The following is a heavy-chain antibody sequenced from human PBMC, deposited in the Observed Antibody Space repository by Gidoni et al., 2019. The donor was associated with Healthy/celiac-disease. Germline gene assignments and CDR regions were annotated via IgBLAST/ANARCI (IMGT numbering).Heavy chain of an antibody. V-gene: IGHV1-69*01. CDR3: ARGEEGMTRTRNYDMDV. CDR2: IIPIFGTA. D-gene: IGHD3-10*01. Sequence: QVQLVQSGAEVKTPGSSVKVSCKASGGTFSRYAISWVRQAPGQGLDWMGGIIPIFGTANYAQKCQGRVTITADESTSTAYMELGSLKSEDTAVYYWARGEEGMTRTRNYDMDVWGKGTTVTVSS. CDR1: GGTFSRYA. J-gene: IGHJ6*03.